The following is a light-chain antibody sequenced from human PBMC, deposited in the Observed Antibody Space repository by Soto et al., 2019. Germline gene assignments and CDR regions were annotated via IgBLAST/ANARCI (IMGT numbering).Light chain of an antibody. CDR3: CSYAGIYTYV. CDR2: DVS. CDR1: SSDVGGYNY. V-gene: IGLV2-11*01. Sequence: QSALTQPRSVSGSPGQSVTISCTGTSSDVGGYNYVSWYQQHPGKAPKLMIYDVSKRPSGVPDRFSGSKSGNTASLTISGLHAEDEADYYCCSYAGIYTYVFVTGTKLTLL. J-gene: IGLJ1*01.